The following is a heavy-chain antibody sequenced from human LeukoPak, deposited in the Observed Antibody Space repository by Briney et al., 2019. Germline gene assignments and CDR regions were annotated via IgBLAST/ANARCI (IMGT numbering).Heavy chain of an antibody. Sequence: EPGGSLRLSCAASGLIFSSYEMKWVRQAPGKGLEGVSYISSSGSITYYADSVKGRFTISRDNAKKSLYLQMNSLRAEDTAVYYCARIAVTGMWYFDYWGQGTQVTVSS. CDR2: ISSSGSIT. J-gene: IGHJ4*02. CDR1: GLIFSSYE. V-gene: IGHV3-48*03. CDR3: ARIAVTGMWYFDY. D-gene: IGHD6-19*01.